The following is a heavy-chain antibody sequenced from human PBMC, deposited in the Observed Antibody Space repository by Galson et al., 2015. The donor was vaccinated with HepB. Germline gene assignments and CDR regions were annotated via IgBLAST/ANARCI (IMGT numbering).Heavy chain of an antibody. D-gene: IGHD6-13*01. Sequence: SLRLSCVASGFTFSSYGMHWVRQAPGKGLEWVTVISYDGSNKYYADSVKGRFTISRDNSKNTLYLQMNSLRAEDTAVYYCAKGAIAAASTFYFDYWGQGTLVTVSS. CDR2: ISYDGSNK. CDR1: GFTFSSYG. V-gene: IGHV3-30*18. J-gene: IGHJ4*02. CDR3: AKGAIAAASTFYFDY.